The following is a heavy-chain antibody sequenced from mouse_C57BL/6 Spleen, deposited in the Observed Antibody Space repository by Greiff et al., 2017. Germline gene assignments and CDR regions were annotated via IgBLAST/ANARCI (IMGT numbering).Heavy chain of an antibody. CDR2: IDPSDSYT. CDR1: GYTFTSYW. D-gene: IGHD3-1*01. J-gene: IGHJ4*01. CDR3: ARGSGYYAIDY. Sequence: QVQLQQPGAELVMPGASVTLSCKASGYTFTSYWMHWVKQRPGQGLEWIGEIDPSDSYTNYNQKFKGKSTLTVDKSSSTAYMQLSSLTSEDSAVYYCARGSGYYAIDYWGQGTSVTVSS. V-gene: IGHV1-69*01.